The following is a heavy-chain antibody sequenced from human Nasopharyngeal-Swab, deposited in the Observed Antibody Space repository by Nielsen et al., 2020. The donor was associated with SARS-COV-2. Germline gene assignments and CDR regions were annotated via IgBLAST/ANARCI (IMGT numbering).Heavy chain of an antibody. CDR2: MKPNSGGT. CDR3: ASEGGYSYGLDY. CDR1: GYTFTGYY. Sequence: ASVKVSCKASGYTFTGYYMQWVRQAPGQGLEWMGWMKPNSGGTKYAQKFQGRVTMTRDTSINTAYMELTRLRSEDTAVYYCASEGGYSYGLDYWGQGTLVTVSS. D-gene: IGHD5-18*01. J-gene: IGHJ4*02. V-gene: IGHV1-2*02.